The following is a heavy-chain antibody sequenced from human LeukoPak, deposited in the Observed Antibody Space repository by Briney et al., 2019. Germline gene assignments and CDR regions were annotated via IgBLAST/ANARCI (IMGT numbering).Heavy chain of an antibody. Sequence: GGSLRLSCAASGFTFSDYYMTWIRQAPGKGLEWVSYIGTSDYIIYYTDSVKGRFTISRDNAKNSLYLQMNSLRAEDTAVYYCAKDQVAAWFDPWGQGTLVTVSS. D-gene: IGHD2-15*01. J-gene: IGHJ5*02. CDR3: AKDQVAAWFDP. CDR2: IGTSDYII. CDR1: GFTFSDYY. V-gene: IGHV3-11*01.